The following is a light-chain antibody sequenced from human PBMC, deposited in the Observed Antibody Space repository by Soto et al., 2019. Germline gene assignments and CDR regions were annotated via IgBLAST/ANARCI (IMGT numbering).Light chain of an antibody. CDR2: GAS. CDR1: QSVDSRY. V-gene: IGKV3-20*01. Sequence: EIVLTQSPGTLSLSPGERATLSCRASQSVDSRYLAWYQQKPGRAPRLLIYGASSRATGIPDRFSGSGSGTDFTLTISRLEPEDFAMYYCHQYGISPPVTFGQGTRLEIK. CDR3: HQYGISPPVT. J-gene: IGKJ5*01.